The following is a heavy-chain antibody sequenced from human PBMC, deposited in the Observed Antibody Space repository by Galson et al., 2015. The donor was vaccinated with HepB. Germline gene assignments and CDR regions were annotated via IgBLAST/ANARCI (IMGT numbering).Heavy chain of an antibody. J-gene: IGHJ4*02. D-gene: IGHD3-22*01. Sequence: SLRLSCAASGFTSSRYGMHWVRQAPGKGLEWVAVTWHDGSNKYYADSVKGRFTISRDNSKNTLYLQMNSLRAEDTAVYHCATDGGQGSTMIVGRLDYWGQGTLVTVSS. V-gene: IGHV3-33*01. CDR1: GFTSSRYG. CDR3: ATDGGQGSTMIVGRLDY. CDR2: TWHDGSNK.